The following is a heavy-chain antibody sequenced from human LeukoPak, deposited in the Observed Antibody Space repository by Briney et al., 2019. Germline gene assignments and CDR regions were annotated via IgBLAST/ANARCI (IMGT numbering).Heavy chain of an antibody. Sequence: GGSLRLSCAASGFTFSYYSMNWVRQAPGKGLEWISYSNTDGTISYADSVKGRFTISRDNAENSLYLQMNSLRDEDTAVYFCVRDRDYAFDFWGQGTMVTVST. V-gene: IGHV3-48*02. CDR3: VRDRDYAFDF. CDR1: GFTFSYYS. J-gene: IGHJ3*01. CDR2: SNTDGTI.